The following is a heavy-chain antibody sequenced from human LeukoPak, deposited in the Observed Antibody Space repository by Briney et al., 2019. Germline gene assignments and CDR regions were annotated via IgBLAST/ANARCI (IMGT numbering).Heavy chain of an antibody. CDR1: GFIFSNYG. V-gene: IGHV3-30*02. CDR2: IRYDESNK. Sequence: GGSLRLSCAASGFIFSNYGMHWVRQAPGKGLEWVAFIRYDESNKFYADSVKGRFTISRDNSKNILFLQMNSPRAEDTAVYYCATMQWLEGVDWFDPWGQGTLVTVSS. CDR3: ATMQWLEGVDWFDP. D-gene: IGHD6-19*01. J-gene: IGHJ5*02.